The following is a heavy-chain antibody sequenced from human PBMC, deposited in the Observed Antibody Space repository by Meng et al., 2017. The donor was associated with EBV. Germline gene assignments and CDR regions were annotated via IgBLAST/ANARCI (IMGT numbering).Heavy chain of an antibody. CDR3: ASESGRGFTPDY. D-gene: IGHD3-10*01. Sequence: QVQLLKAVAEVKRPGSTVKVSCRTSGGTFRSDAVSWVRQAPGQGLEVMGGLIPMVGAPHYAQKFQGRVTIIADEPTSTHSMELNSLRSEDTAMYYCASESGRGFTPDYWGQGTLVTVSS. V-gene: IGHV1-69*01. CDR2: LIPMVGAP. J-gene: IGHJ4*02. CDR1: GGTFRSDA.